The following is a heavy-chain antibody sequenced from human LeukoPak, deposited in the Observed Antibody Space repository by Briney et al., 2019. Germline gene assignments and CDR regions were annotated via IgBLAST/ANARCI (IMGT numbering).Heavy chain of an antibody. J-gene: IGHJ4*02. D-gene: IGHD3-10*01. CDR2: IYYSGST. V-gene: IGHV4-59*11. Sequence: SETLSLTCTVSGGSISSHYWSWIRQPPGKGLEWIGYIYYSGSTNYNPSLKSRVTISVDTSKNQFSLKLSSVTAADTAVYYCVSGYYYGSGSSYYFDYWGQGTLVTVSS. CDR3: VSGYYYGSGSSYYFDY. CDR1: GGSISSHY.